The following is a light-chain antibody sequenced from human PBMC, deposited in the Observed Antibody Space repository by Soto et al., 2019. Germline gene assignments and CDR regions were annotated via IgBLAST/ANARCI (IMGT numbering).Light chain of an antibody. CDR3: CSYAGSSTSVV. CDR1: SSDVGSYNL. CDR2: EGS. V-gene: IGLV2-23*01. Sequence: QSALTQPASVSGSPGQSITISCTGTSSDVGSYNLVSWYQQHPGKAPKLMIYEGSKRPSGAPNRFSGSKSGNTASLTISGLQAEDEADYYCCSYAGSSTSVVFGGGTKVTVL. J-gene: IGLJ2*01.